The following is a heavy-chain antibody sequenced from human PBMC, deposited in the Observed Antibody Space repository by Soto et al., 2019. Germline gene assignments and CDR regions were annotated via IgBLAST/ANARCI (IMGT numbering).Heavy chain of an antibody. V-gene: IGHV4-39*01. Sequence: QLQLQESGPGLMKPSETLSLTCTVSGGSISSSSYYWGWIRQPPGKGLEWIGSIYYSGSTYYNPSLKSRVTISVDTSKNQFSLKLSSVTAADTAVYYCARQAVSDDYGDLWGQGTLVTVSS. CDR1: GGSISSSSYY. CDR3: ARQAVSDDYGDL. J-gene: IGHJ5*02. CDR2: IYYSGST. D-gene: IGHD4-17*01.